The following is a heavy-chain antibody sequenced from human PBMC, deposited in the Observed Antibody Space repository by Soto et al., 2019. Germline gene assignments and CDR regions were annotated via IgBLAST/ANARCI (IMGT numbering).Heavy chain of an antibody. CDR1: GYTFTSYA. D-gene: IGHD3-3*01. J-gene: IGHJ6*02. CDR3: ASGSVGQGGVGYYYYGMDV. CDR2: INAGNGNT. Sequence: ASVKVSCKASGYTFTSYAMHWVRQAPGQRLEWMGWINAGNGNTKYSQKFQGRVTITRDTSASTAYMELSSLRSEDTAVYYCASGSVGQGGVGYYYYGMDVWGQGTTVTVSS. V-gene: IGHV1-3*01.